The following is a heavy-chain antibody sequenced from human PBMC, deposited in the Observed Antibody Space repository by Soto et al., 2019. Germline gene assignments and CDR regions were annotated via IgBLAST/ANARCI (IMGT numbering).Heavy chain of an antibody. CDR3: GRGYARDV. Sequence: QVQLVQSGAEVKKPGASVKVSCKPSGDTFTSHDINWVRQATGQGLEWLGWMNPNSGNTGYAQRFQGRLTMTRNTSITTSSLELSSLRLDDTAVYYCGRGYARDVWAKGPRSPSP. CDR2: MNPNSGNT. V-gene: IGHV1-8*01. J-gene: IGHJ6*02. CDR1: GDTFTSHD.